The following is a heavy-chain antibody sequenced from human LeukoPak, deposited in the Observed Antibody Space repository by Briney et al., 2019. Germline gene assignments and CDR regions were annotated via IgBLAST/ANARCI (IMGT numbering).Heavy chain of an antibody. Sequence: SETLPLTCTVSGGSISSGDYYWSWIRQPPGKGLEWIGYIYYSGSTYYNPSLKSRVTISVDTSKNQFSLKLSSVTAADTAVYYCARDHPYYCSGGSCYSVGRWFDPWGQGTLVTVSS. J-gene: IGHJ5*02. CDR3: ARDHPYYCSGGSCYSVGRWFDP. CDR1: GGSISSGDYY. D-gene: IGHD2-15*01. V-gene: IGHV4-30-4*01. CDR2: IYYSGST.